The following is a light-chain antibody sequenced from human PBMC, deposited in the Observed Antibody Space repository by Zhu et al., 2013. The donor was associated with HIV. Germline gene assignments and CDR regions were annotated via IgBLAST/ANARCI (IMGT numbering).Light chain of an antibody. Sequence: SYELTQPPSVSVSPGQTASITCSGDKLGDKYACWYQQKPGQSPVLVIYQDSKRPSGIPERFSGSNSGNTATLTISGTQAIDEADYYCQAWDSSTATVVFGRGTKLTVL. CDR2: QDS. V-gene: IGLV3-1*01. J-gene: IGLJ2*01. CDR1: KLGDKY. CDR3: QAWDSSTATVV.